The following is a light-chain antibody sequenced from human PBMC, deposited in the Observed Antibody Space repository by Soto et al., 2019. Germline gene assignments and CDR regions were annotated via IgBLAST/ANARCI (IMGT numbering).Light chain of an antibody. Sequence: IALTQSPGTLSLSPGERATLSCRASQSVSSSYLAWYQQKPGQAPRLLIYGASSRATGIPDRFSGIGSGTEFTLTISSLQPEDFAVYYCQQYNNWPPWTFCQGTKVDIK. CDR3: QQYNNWPPWT. J-gene: IGKJ1*01. CDR1: QSVSSSY. V-gene: IGKV3-20*01. CDR2: GAS.